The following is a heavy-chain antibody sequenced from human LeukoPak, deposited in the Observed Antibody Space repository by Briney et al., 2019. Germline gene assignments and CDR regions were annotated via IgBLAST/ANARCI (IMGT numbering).Heavy chain of an antibody. Sequence: PSETLSLTCTVSGGSISSSSYYWGWIRQPPGKGLEWIGSIYYSGSTYYNPSLKSRVTMSVDTSKNQFSLKLSSVTAADTAVYYCARAGSSGWPRVDYFDYWGQGTLVTVSS. CDR1: GGSISSSSYY. D-gene: IGHD6-19*01. J-gene: IGHJ4*02. CDR3: ARAGSSGWPRVDYFDY. CDR2: IYYSGST. V-gene: IGHV4-39*07.